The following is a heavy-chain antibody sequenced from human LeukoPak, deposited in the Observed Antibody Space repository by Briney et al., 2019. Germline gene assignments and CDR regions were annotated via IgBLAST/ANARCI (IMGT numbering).Heavy chain of an antibody. D-gene: IGHD1-1*01. CDR1: GGSFSGYY. CDR2: INHSGST. Sequence: KPSETLSLTCAVYGGSFSGYYWSWIRHPPGKGLEWIGEINHSGSTNYNPSLKSRVTMSVDTSKNQFSLKLSSVTAADTAVYYCARAVQLPGLFDYWGQGTLVTVSS. V-gene: IGHV4-34*01. J-gene: IGHJ4*02. CDR3: ARAVQLPGLFDY.